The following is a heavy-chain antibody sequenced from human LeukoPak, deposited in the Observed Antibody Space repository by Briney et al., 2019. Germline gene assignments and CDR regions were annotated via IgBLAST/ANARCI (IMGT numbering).Heavy chain of an antibody. Sequence: SETLSLTCTVSGGSITGYSLSGVRQSPLKGLEWIGYISYRGATNSNPSLKSRVTVSLDMSKNQFSLKLNSVTAADTAVYYCARGTAAVYWGQGTLVTVSS. CDR1: GGSITGYS. CDR2: ISYRGAT. V-gene: IGHV4-59*01. D-gene: IGHD6-25*01. CDR3: ARGTAAVY. J-gene: IGHJ4*02.